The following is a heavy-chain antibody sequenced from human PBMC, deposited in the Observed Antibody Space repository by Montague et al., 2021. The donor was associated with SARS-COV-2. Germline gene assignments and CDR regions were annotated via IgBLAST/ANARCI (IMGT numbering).Heavy chain of an antibody. CDR2: ISGSGGST. D-gene: IGHD3-10*01. CDR3: AKDAVLLWFGELSRFNEGYYFDY. Sequence: SLRLSCAASGFTFSSYAMSWVRQAPGKGLEWVSAISGSGGSTYYADSVKGRFTISRDNSKNTLYLQMNSLRAEDTAVYYCAKDAVLLWFGELSRFNEGYYFDYWGQGTLVTVSS. J-gene: IGHJ4*02. CDR1: GFTFSSYA. V-gene: IGHV3-23*01.